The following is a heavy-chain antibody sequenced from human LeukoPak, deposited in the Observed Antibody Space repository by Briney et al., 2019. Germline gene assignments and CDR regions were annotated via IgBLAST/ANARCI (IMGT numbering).Heavy chain of an antibody. CDR1: GFTFSSYA. J-gene: IGHJ4*02. CDR2: IRSTGRYR. CDR3: ARGLSDVTLDY. V-gene: IGHV3-48*02. D-gene: IGHD2-21*02. Sequence: GGSLRLSCAASGFTFSSYAMSWVRQAPGKGLEWISYIRSTGRYRYYSDSVTGRFSISRDNAKNLVYLQMNGLRDDDTAVYYCARGLSDVTLDYWGQGTLVTVSS.